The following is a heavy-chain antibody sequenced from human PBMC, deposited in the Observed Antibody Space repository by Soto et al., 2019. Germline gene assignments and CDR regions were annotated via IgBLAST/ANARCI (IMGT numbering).Heavy chain of an antibody. Sequence: QVQLQQWGAGLLKPAETLSLTCGVSGGSFSGYYWSWIRQAPGKGLEWIGEINHNGLTNYAPSLKSRVARSVDMSKNQFSLKLTSVTAADTAVYYCARERVVPAGPLYYFDYWGQGALVTVSS. D-gene: IGHD2-2*01. CDR3: ARERVVPAGPLYYFDY. CDR2: INHNGLT. CDR1: GGSFSGYY. V-gene: IGHV4-34*01. J-gene: IGHJ4*02.